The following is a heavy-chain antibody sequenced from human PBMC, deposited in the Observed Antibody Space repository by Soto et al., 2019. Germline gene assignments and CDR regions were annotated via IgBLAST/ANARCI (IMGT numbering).Heavy chain of an antibody. D-gene: IGHD5-12*01. CDR3: ARGRRGDPVTY. V-gene: IGHV4-31*03. CDR2: IYYSENT. CDR1: GGSINSGGYY. J-gene: IGHJ4*02. Sequence: QVQLQESGPGLVKPSQTLSLTCTVSGGSINSGGYYWSWIRQHPGKGPEWIGYIYYSENTYYNPSLGSRITISVDTSENQVSLKVSSVTAAYTAVYYCARGRRGDPVTYWGQGTLVTISS.